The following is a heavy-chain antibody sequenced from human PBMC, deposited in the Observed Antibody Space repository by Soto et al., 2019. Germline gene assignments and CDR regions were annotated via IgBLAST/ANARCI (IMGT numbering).Heavy chain of an antibody. V-gene: IGHV4-39*01. D-gene: IGHD5-18*01. CDR1: GGSISSSSYY. Sequence: SETLSLTCTVSGGSISSSSYYWGWIRQPPGKGLEWIGSIYYSGGTYYNPSLKSRVTISVDTSKNQFSLKLSSVTAADTAVYYCACIFSGGYGYGFYYYGMDVWGQGTTVTVSS. CDR2: IYYSGGT. J-gene: IGHJ6*02. CDR3: ACIFSGGYGYGFYYYGMDV.